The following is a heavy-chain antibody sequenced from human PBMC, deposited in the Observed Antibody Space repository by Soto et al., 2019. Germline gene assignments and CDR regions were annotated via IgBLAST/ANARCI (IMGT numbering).Heavy chain of an antibody. D-gene: IGHD2-15*01. Sequence: QVQLQQWGAGLLKPSETLSLTCAVYGGSFSGYYWSWIRQPPGKGLEWIGEINHSGSTNYNPSLKSRVSISVDSSKNQFSLRLSSVEAADTAVYYCARGRYCSGGSCYRDAFDIWGQGTMVTVSS. CDR2: INHSGST. CDR1: GGSFSGYY. CDR3: ARGRYCSGGSCYRDAFDI. J-gene: IGHJ3*02. V-gene: IGHV4-34*01.